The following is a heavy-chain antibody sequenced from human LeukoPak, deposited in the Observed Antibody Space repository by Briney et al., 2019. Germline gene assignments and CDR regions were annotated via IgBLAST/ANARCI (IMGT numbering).Heavy chain of an antibody. CDR3: YGGNAEN. Sequence: GGSLRLSCAASGLTFSSYWMHWVRQAPGKGLVWVSGINTDGSSTNYADSVKGRFTISRDNAKNTLYLQMNSLRAEDTAVYYCYGGNAENWGQGTLVTVSS. CDR1: GLTFSSYW. D-gene: IGHD4-23*01. V-gene: IGHV3-74*01. J-gene: IGHJ1*01. CDR2: INTDGSST.